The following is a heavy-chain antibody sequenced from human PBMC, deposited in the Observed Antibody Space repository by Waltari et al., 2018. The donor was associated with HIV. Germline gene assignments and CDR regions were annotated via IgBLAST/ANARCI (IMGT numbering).Heavy chain of an antibody. CDR3: AHRRGIVSSWGFDS. Sequence: QITLKESGPTLVNPTQTLTLTCTFSGFSLSASGVSVGWIRQPPGKALEWVALIYGDGDIRYSTSLRSRLTVTKDTAKNQVFLKLTKVDPVDTATYYCAHRRGIVSSWGFDSWGQGTLVTVAS. V-gene: IGHV2-5*02. CDR2: IYGDGDI. CDR1: GFSLSASGVS. J-gene: IGHJ4*02. D-gene: IGHD3-16*01.